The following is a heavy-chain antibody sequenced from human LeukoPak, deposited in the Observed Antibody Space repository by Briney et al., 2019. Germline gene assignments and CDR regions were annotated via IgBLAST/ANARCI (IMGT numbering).Heavy chain of an antibody. CDR2: IYYSGST. D-gene: IGHD3-22*01. V-gene: IGHV4-30-4*08. J-gene: IGHJ4*02. Sequence: SETLSLTCTVSGGSISSGDYYWSWIRHPPGKGLEWIGYIYYSGSTYYNPSLKSRVTISVDTSKNQFSLKLSSVTAADTAVYYCARASITMIVDWGQGTLVTVSS. CDR1: GGSISSGDYY. CDR3: ARASITMIVD.